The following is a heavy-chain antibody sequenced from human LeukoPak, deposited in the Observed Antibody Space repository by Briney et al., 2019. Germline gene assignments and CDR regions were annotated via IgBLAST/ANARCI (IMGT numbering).Heavy chain of an antibody. V-gene: IGHV3-48*02. Sequence: GGSLRLSCAASGFTFSSYSMSWVRQAPGKGLEWVSYISSSSSSIHYADSVKGRFTISRDNAKDSLSLQMSSLRDEDTAVYYCARVGRFGETPGYYFDDWGQGTLVTVSS. D-gene: IGHD3-10*01. CDR2: ISSSSSSI. CDR1: GFTFSSYS. CDR3: ARVGRFGETPGYYFDD. J-gene: IGHJ4*02.